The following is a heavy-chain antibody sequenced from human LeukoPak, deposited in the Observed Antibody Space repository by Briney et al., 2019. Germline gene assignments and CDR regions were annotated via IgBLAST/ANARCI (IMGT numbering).Heavy chain of an antibody. D-gene: IGHD3-9*01. CDR1: GYTFTVYY. Sequence: ASVKVSCKASGYTFTVYYMHWVRQAPGQGLEWMGWINPNSGGTNYAQKFQGRVTMARDTSISTAYMELSRLRSDDTAVYYCAREGVLTGQPCWYFDLWGRGTLVTVPS. CDR2: INPNSGGT. V-gene: IGHV1-2*02. J-gene: IGHJ2*01. CDR3: AREGVLTGQPCWYFDL.